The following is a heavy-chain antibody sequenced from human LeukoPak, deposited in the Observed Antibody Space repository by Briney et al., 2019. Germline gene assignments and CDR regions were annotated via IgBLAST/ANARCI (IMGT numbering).Heavy chain of an antibody. Sequence: GGSLRLSCAASGFTFSSYAMHWVRQAPGKGLEWVSSITSGRSYIYYADSVKGRFTISRNNAKNSLYLQMNSLRAEDTAVYYCARGEESSVFDYWGQGTLVTVSS. J-gene: IGHJ4*02. CDR1: GFTFSSYA. CDR3: ARGEESSVFDY. CDR2: ITSGRSYI. V-gene: IGHV3-21*01.